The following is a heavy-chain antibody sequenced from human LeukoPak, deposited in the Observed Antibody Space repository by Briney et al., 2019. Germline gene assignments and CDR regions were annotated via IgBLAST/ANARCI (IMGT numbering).Heavy chain of an antibody. J-gene: IGHJ6*03. CDR3: ARVGYSSGWYDYYYYYYMDV. CDR1: GYTFTSYD. CDR2: MNPNSGNT. V-gene: IGHV1-8*03. Sequence: ASVKVSCKASGYTFTSYDINWVRQATGQGLEWMGWMNPNSGNTGYAQKFQGRVTITRNTSISTAYMELSSLRSEDTAVYYCARVGYSSGWYDYYYYYYMDVWGKGTTVTVSS. D-gene: IGHD6-19*01.